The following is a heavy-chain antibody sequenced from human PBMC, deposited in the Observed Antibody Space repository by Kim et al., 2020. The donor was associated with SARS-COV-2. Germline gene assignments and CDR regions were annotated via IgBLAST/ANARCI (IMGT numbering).Heavy chain of an antibody. V-gene: IGHV4-31*02. J-gene: IGHJ4*02. D-gene: IGHD3-3*01. CDR3: ASRGDFWSGYYTFDY. Sequence: PSLKSRVTISVDTSKNQFSLKLSSVTAADTAVYYCASRGDFWSGYYTFDYWGQGTLVTVSS.